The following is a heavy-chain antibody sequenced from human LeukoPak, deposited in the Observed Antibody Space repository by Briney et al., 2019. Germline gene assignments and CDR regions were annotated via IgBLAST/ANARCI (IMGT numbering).Heavy chain of an antibody. V-gene: IGHV3-30*03. J-gene: IGHJ4*02. Sequence: PGGSLRLSCAASGFTFSSYAMSWVRQAPGKGLEWVSIISTDGNNEDYVDSVRGRFTISRDNSKNTLYLQMNSLRAEDTAVYYCARGCASQYCFIIDFWGQGTLVTVSS. CDR3: ARGCASQYCFIIDF. CDR2: ISTDGNNE. D-gene: IGHD2/OR15-2a*01. CDR1: GFTFSSYA.